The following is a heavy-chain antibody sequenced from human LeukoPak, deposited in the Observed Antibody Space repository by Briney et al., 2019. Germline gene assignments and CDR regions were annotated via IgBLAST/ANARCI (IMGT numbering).Heavy chain of an antibody. D-gene: IGHD3-10*01. CDR3: ARPYGSAKYYFDY. CDR2: IKQDGSEK. J-gene: IGHJ4*02. Sequence: GGSLRLSCAASGFTFSSYWMSWVRDAPGKGLEWVANIKQDGSEKYYVDSVKGRFTISRDNAKNSLYLQMNSLRAEDTAVYYCARPYGSAKYYFDYWGQGTLVTVSS. V-gene: IGHV3-7*01. CDR1: GFTFSSYW.